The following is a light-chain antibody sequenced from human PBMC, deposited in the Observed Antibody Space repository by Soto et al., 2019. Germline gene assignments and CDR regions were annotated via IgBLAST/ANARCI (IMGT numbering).Light chain of an antibody. J-gene: IGKJ5*01. Sequence: EIVVTQSPSTLSVSPAERATLSCRASQSISSNLEWDQQKPGQAPRLLMFRTSSRATGFPARFSGSGSGTDFTLTISSLEPEDFAVYYCQQRSNWPTFGQGTRLEIK. CDR1: QSISSN. CDR2: RTS. CDR3: QQRSNWPT. V-gene: IGKV3-11*01.